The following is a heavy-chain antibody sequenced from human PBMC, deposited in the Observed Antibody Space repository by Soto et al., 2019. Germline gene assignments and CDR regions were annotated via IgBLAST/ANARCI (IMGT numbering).Heavy chain of an antibody. CDR1: GYTFTSYG. D-gene: IGHD3-22*01. J-gene: IGHJ3*02. V-gene: IGHV1-18*01. CDR3: AREVVITKGRAFDI. CDR2: ISAYNANT. Sequence: EASVKVSCKASGYTFTSYGVSWVRQAPGQGLEWMGWISAYNANTNYAQKLQGRVTMTTDTSTSTVYMELRSLRSDDTAVYYCAREVVITKGRAFDIWGQGTMVTVSS.